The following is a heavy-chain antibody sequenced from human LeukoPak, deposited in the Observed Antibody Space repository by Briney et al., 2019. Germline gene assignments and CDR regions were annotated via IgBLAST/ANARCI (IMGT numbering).Heavy chain of an antibody. CDR2: INPSGGST. CDR3: ARASTTEMATTSDY. D-gene: IGHD5-24*01. CDR1: GYTFTSYY. Sequence: ASVKVSCKASGYTFTSYYMHWVRQAPGQGLEWMGIINPSGGSTSYAQKFQGRVTITADESTSTAYMELSSLRSEDTAVYYCARASTTEMATTSDYWGQGTLVTVSS. V-gene: IGHV1-46*01. J-gene: IGHJ4*02.